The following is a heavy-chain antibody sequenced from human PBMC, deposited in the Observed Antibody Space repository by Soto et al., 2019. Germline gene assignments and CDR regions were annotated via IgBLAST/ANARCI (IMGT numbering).Heavy chain of an antibody. V-gene: IGHV1-2*02. CDR3: ATSGYSYGYYYYGMDV. D-gene: IGHD5-18*01. Sequence: ASVKVSCKASGYTFTGYYMHWVRQAPGQGLEWMGWINPNSGGTNYAQKFQGRVTMTRDTSISTAYMELSRLRSDGTAVYYCATSGYSYGYYYYGMDVWGQGTTVTVS. CDR1: GYTFTGYY. J-gene: IGHJ6*02. CDR2: INPNSGGT.